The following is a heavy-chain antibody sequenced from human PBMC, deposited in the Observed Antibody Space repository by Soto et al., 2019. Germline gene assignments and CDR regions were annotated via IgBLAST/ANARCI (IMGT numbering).Heavy chain of an antibody. Sequence: GGSLRLSCAVSGVTFSGDWMGWVRQAPGKGLEWVANIKEDGSAKYYVDSMEGRFTISRDNAKNSLSLQMNSLRAEDTAVYYCVRMLDRDFWGQGTLVTVSS. V-gene: IGHV3-7*01. CDR1: GVTFSGDW. J-gene: IGHJ4*02. CDR3: VRMLDRDF. CDR2: IKEDGSAK. D-gene: IGHD3-10*02.